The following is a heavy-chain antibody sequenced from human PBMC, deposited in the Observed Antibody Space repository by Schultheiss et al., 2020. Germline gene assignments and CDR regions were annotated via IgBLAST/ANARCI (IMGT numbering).Heavy chain of an antibody. D-gene: IGHD3-16*01. V-gene: IGHV4-4*08. CDR1: GGSISSYY. CDR2: IYTSGST. J-gene: IGHJ3*02. CDR3: ARAMGRAFDI. Sequence: GSLRLSCTVSGGSISSYYWSWIRQPPGKGLEWIGRIYTSGSTNYNPSLKSRVTISVDTSKNQFSLKLSSVTAADTAVYYCARAMGRAFDIWGQGTMVTVSS.